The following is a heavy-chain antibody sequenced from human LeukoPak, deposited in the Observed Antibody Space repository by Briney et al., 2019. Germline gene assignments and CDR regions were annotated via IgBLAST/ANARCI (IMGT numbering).Heavy chain of an antibody. D-gene: IGHD6-25*01. J-gene: IGHJ4*02. CDR2: TFYSGHS. Sequence: PSETLSLACSVSGGLNSRYYWSWVRQPLGKGLEWLGHTFYSGHSNYNASLTSRIRMSVDTSKAQFSLELASVIAADTAVYYCARIDPLGFFDQWGPGILVTVSS. V-gene: IGHV4-59*12. CDR3: ARIDPLGFFDQ. CDR1: GGLNSRYY.